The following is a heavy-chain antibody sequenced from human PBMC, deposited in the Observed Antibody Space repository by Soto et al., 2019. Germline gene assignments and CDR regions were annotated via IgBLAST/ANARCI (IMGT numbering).Heavy chain of an antibody. D-gene: IGHD6-13*01. CDR3: ARMIAAAGSSWFDP. CDR2: ISWNSGSI. CDR1: GFTFDDYA. Sequence: EVQLVESGGGLVQPGRSLRLSCAASGFTFDDYAMHWVRQAPGKGLEWVSGISWNSGSIGYADSVKGRFTISRDNAKNSLYLQMNSLRAEDTALYYCARMIAAAGSSWFDPWGQGTLVTVS. V-gene: IGHV3-9*01. J-gene: IGHJ5*02.